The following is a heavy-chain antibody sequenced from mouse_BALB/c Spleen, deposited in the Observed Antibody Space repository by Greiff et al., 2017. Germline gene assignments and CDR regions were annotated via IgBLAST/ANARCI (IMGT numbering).Heavy chain of an antibody. D-gene: IGHD1-1*01. J-gene: IGHJ1*01. V-gene: IGHV1S81*02. Sequence: VQLQQPGAELVKPGASVKLSCKASGYTFTSYWMHWVKQRPGQGLEWIGEINPSNGRTNYNEKFKSKATLTVDKSSSTAYMQLSSLTSEDSAVYYCARRGGSYWYFDVWGAGTTVTVSS. CDR1: GYTFTSYW. CDR3: ARRGGSYWYFDV. CDR2: INPSNGRT.